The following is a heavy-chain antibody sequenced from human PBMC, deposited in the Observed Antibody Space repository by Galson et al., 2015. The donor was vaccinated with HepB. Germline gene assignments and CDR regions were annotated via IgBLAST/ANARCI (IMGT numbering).Heavy chain of an antibody. CDR3: VKDRGEVAATPRRSGMDV. V-gene: IGHV3-64D*06. D-gene: IGHD1-26*01. Sequence: SLRLSCAASGFTFNDCAMHWVRQAPGEGLECVSTISSNGGNTYYADSVKGRFTISRDNSKNTLYLQMSSLRAEDTAVYYCVKDRGEVAATPRRSGMDVWGQGTTVTVSS. CDR1: GFTFNDCA. J-gene: IGHJ6*02. CDR2: ISSNGGNT.